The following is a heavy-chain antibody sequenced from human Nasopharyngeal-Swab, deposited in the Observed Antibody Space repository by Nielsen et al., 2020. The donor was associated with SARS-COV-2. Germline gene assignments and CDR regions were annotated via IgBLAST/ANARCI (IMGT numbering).Heavy chain of an antibody. Sequence: WIRQPPGKGLEWIGEINHSGSTNYNPSLKSRVTISVDTSKNQFSLKLSSVTAADTAVYYCARGSGGSYSRYYYYGMDVWGQGTTVTV. CDR2: INHSGST. D-gene: IGHD1-26*01. J-gene: IGHJ6*02. CDR3: ARGSGGSYSRYYYYGMDV. V-gene: IGHV4-34*01.